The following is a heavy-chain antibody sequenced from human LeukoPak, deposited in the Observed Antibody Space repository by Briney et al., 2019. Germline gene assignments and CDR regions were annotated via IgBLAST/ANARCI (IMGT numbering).Heavy chain of an antibody. Sequence: PSETLSLTCTVSGGSISSGGYYWGWIRQPPGKGLEWIGSIYYSGSTYYNPSLKSRVTISVDTSKNQFSLKLSSVTAADTAVYHCASHRRMTTVTNGWNDIWGQGTMVTVSS. V-gene: IGHV4-39*01. J-gene: IGHJ3*02. CDR2: IYYSGST. D-gene: IGHD4-17*01. CDR1: GGSISSGGYY. CDR3: ASHRRMTTVTNGWNDI.